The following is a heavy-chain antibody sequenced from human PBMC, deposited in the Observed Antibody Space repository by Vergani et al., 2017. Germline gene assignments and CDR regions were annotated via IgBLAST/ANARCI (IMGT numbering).Heavy chain of an antibody. Sequence: EVQLLESGGGLVQPGGSLRLSCAASGFTFSSYAMSWVRQAPGKGLEWVSAISGSGGSTYYADSVKGRFTISRDNSKNTLYLQMNSLRDEDTVVYYCAKAMGYCXSTSCYAFYYYYYGMDVWGQGTTVTVSS. CDR2: ISGSGGST. D-gene: IGHD2-2*01. J-gene: IGHJ6*02. V-gene: IGHV3-23*01. CDR1: GFTFSSYA. CDR3: AKAMGYCXSTSCYAFYYYYYGMDV.